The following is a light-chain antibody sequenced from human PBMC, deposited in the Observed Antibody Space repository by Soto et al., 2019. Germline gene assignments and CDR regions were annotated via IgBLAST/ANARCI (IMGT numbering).Light chain of an antibody. Sequence: QSVLTQPASVSGSPGQSITISCTGTSSDVGGHNYVSWYQQHPGKAPKLVIYDVSNRPSGVSNHFSGSRSGNTASLTISGLQAEDEAAYYCRSYTSASTTMIFGGGTKLTVL. CDR2: DVS. CDR1: SSDVGGHNY. V-gene: IGLV2-14*03. CDR3: RSYTSASTTMI. J-gene: IGLJ2*01.